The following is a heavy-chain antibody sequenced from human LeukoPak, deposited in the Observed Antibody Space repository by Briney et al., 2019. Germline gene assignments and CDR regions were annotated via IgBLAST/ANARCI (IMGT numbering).Heavy chain of an antibody. V-gene: IGHV3-7*02. J-gene: IGHJ4*02. Sequence: GGSLRLSCAASGVMFPSYWMTWVRQAPGKGLEWVANIKQDGSEKYYVDSVKGRFTISRDNAKNSVYLQMNSLRAEDTAVYYCAKKRALGEVEYSSSYFDYWGQGTLVTVSS. D-gene: IGHD6-6*01. CDR3: AKKRALGEVEYSSSYFDY. CDR1: GVMFPSYW. CDR2: IKQDGSEK.